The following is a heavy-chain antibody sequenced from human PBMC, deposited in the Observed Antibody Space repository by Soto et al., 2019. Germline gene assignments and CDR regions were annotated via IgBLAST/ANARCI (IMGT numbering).Heavy chain of an antibody. Sequence: GGSLRLSCAASGFIFTSYAINWVRQAPGKGLEWVSYISSRGTIIYYADSVKGRFTISRDNAKNSLYLQMNSLRAEDTAVYYCASFSRMTDGYYWGQGTLVTVSS. V-gene: IGHV3-48*01. CDR3: ASFSRMTDGYY. CDR1: GFIFTSYA. CDR2: ISSRGTII. D-gene: IGHD4-17*01. J-gene: IGHJ4*02.